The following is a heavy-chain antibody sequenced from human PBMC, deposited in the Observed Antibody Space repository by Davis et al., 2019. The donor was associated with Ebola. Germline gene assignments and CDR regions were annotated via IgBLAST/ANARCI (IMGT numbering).Heavy chain of an antibody. CDR2: IYYSGST. CDR3: ACPGELSLTFDY. J-gene: IGHJ4*02. Sequence: SETLSLTCTVSGYSISSGYYWGWIRQHPGKGLEWIGYIYYSGSTYYNPSLKSRVTISVDTSKNQFSLKLSSVTAADTAVYYCACPGELSLTFDYWGQGTLVTVSS. D-gene: IGHD3-16*02. CDR1: GYSISSGYY. V-gene: IGHV4-38-2*02.